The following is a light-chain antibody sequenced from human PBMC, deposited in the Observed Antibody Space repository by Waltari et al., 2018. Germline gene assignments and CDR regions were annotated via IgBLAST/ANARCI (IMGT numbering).Light chain of an antibody. CDR1: SCDVGGYNY. V-gene: IGLV2-14*01. CDR3: SSYTSSSTLV. Sequence: QSALTQPASVSGSPGQSMTISCTGASCDVGGYNYVPLYQQHPDKAAKLMIYEVSNRPSGVANRFSGSKSGNTASLTISGLQAEDEADYYCSSYTSSSTLVFGGGTKLTVL. CDR2: EVS. J-gene: IGLJ2*01.